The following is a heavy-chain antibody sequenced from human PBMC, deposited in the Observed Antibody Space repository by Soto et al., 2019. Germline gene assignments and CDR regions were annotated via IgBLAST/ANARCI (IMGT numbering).Heavy chain of an antibody. D-gene: IGHD1-26*01. CDR3: AKDGTHLWSKQYYFDS. Sequence: QVQLVESGGGVVQPGRSLRLSCSASGFTFRDYTMHWVRQAPGRGLEWVAIILYDEIDQYYSDSVKGRFTISRDNSKNTLYLQMHSLTTEDTAVYYCAKDGTHLWSKQYYFDSWGQGALVTVSS. CDR2: ILYDEIDQ. CDR1: GFTFRDYT. J-gene: IGHJ4*02. V-gene: IGHV3-30*18.